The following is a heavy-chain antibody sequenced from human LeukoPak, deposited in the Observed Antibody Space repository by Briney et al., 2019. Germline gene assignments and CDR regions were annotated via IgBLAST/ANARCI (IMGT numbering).Heavy chain of an antibody. V-gene: IGHV4-59*08. CDR3: ARLRVVVAAEYYFDY. CDR2: IYYSGST. J-gene: IGHJ4*02. D-gene: IGHD2-15*01. CDR1: GGSISSYY. Sequence: PSETLSLTCTVSGGSISSYYWSWIRQPPGKGLEWIGYIYYSGSTNYNPSLKSRVTISVDTSKNQFSLKLSSVTAADTAVYYCARLRVVVAAEYYFDYWGQGTLVTVSS.